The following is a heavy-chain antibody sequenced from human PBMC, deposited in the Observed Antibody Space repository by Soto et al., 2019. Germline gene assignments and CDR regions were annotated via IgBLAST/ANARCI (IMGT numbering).Heavy chain of an antibody. V-gene: IGHV4-4*02. CDR3: ARLVYDTRLNYMYFDF. J-gene: IGHJ4*02. Sequence: SETLSLTCAVSGVSISSGNWWTWVRQTPQRGLEYIGEIFHDGTANYYPSFERRVAISVDTSKNQFSLKPTSVTAADTAIYFCARLVYDTRLNYMYFDFWGQGALVTVLL. CDR1: GVSISSGNW. D-gene: IGHD3-10*01. CDR2: IFHDGTA.